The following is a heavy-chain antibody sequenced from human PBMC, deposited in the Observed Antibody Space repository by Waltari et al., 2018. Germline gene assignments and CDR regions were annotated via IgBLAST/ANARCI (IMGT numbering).Heavy chain of an antibody. CDR3: ARYSGYDYVDYYYGMDV. Sequence: QVQLVQSGAEVKKPGASVKVSCKASGYTFTGYYMHWVRQAPGQGREWMGRINPNSGGTNYAQKFQGRVTMTRDTSISTAYMELSRLRSDDTAVYYCARYSGYDYVDYYYGMDVWGQGTTVTVSS. D-gene: IGHD5-12*01. V-gene: IGHV1-2*06. CDR1: GYTFTGYY. J-gene: IGHJ6*02. CDR2: INPNSGGT.